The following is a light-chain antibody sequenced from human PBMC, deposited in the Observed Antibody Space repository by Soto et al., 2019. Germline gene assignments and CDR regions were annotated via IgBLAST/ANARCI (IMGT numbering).Light chain of an antibody. V-gene: IGKV3-20*01. Sequence: EIVLTPSPATLSLSPGERATLSCRASQSVGNNLAWYQHKPGQAPRLLIYGASSRATGIPDRFSGSGSGTDFTLTISRLEPEDFAVYYCQQYGSSPWTFGQGTKVDI. CDR1: QSVGNN. CDR2: GAS. CDR3: QQYGSSPWT. J-gene: IGKJ1*01.